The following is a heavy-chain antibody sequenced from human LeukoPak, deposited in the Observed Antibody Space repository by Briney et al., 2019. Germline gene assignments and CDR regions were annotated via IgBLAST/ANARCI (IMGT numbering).Heavy chain of an antibody. Sequence: ASVKVSCKASGYTFTGYYMHCVRHAPEEGLECMGWNNPNSGRTNYAQKFQGRVTMTRDTSISTAYMELSRLRSDDTAVYYCARGGYSNAGWFDPWGQGTLVTVSS. CDR2: NNPNSGRT. J-gene: IGHJ5*02. CDR3: ARGGYSNAGWFDP. D-gene: IGHD2-2*03. V-gene: IGHV1-2*02. CDR1: GYTFTGYY.